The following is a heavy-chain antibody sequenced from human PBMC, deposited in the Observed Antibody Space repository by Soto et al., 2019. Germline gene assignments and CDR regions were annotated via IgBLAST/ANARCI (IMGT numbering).Heavy chain of an antibody. J-gene: IGHJ6*02. CDR2: IIPISETT. D-gene: IGHD3-22*01. Sequence: QVQLVQSGAEVKKSGSSVKVSCKASGGTFSSLDINWVRQAPGQGLEWMGGIIPISETTNYAQIFQGRVSIVADISTSTPYIELSRLRSEDTALYYCARALLSHSYDSGGYDSYFHAMDAWGQGTPVTVSS. CDR1: GGTFSSLD. CDR3: ARALLSHSYDSGGYDSYFHAMDA. V-gene: IGHV1-69*06.